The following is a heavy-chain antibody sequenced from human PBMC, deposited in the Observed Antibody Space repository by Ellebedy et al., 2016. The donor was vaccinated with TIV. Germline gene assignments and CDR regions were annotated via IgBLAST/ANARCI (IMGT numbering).Heavy chain of an antibody. J-gene: IGHJ4*02. V-gene: IGHV3-30*18. CDR2: ISADASTT. CDR1: GFTFSDYV. D-gene: IGHD5-24*01. CDR3: AKEREKWIQSGFDY. Sequence: GESLKISCAASGFTFSDYVMHWVRQAPGKGLEWVAVISADASTTYYADSVKGRFTISRDNSKNTLYLQVNSLRAEDTAVYYCAKEREKWIQSGFDYWGQGTLVTVSS.